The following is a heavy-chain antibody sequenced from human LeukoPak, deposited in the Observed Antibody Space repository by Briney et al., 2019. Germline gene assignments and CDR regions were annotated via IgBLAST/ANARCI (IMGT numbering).Heavy chain of an antibody. D-gene: IGHD6-19*01. CDR1: GGSFSGYY. J-gene: IGHJ1*01. Sequence: SETLSLTRAVYGGSFSGYYWSWIRQPPGKGLEWIGEINHSGSTNYNPSLKSRVTISVDTSKNQFSLKLSSVTAADTAVYYCARVGFGGSGWDFQHWGQGTLVTVSS. CDR2: INHSGST. V-gene: IGHV4-34*01. CDR3: ARVGFGGSGWDFQH.